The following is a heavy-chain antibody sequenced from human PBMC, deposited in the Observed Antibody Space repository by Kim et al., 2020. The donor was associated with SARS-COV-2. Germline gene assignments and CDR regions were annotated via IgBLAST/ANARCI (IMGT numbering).Heavy chain of an antibody. D-gene: IGHD6-13*01. CDR3: TTDAEAGGSWYGFGVY. CDR2: FDPELGKI. V-gene: IGHV1-24*01. Sequence: ASVKVSCKVSGYTLKEFSMHWVRQTPAEGLQWMGGFDPELGKIVYAPRFQGRVTMTAETSADTAYMEVSSLRSDDTAVYYCTTDAEAGGSWYGFGVYWGQGTLVTVSS. J-gene: IGHJ4*02. CDR1: GYTLKEFS.